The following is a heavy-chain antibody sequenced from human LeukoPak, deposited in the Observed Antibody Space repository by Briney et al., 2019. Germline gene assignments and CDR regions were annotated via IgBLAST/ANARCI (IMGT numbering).Heavy chain of an antibody. CDR2: IYYSGST. V-gene: IGHV4-39*01. D-gene: IGHD6-19*01. CDR3: ARQVAGHPGDY. CDR1: GGSISSYY. J-gene: IGHJ4*02. Sequence: SETQSLTCTVSGGSISSYYWGWIRQPPGKELEWIGSIYYSGSTYYNPSLKSRVTISVDTSKNQFSLKLSSVTAADTAVYYCARQVAGHPGDYWGQGTLVTVSS.